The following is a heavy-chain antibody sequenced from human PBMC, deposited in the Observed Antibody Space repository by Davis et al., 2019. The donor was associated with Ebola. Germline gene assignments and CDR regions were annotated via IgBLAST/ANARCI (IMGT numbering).Heavy chain of an antibody. CDR2: IIPIFGTA. CDR3: ARGTVGATDDY. V-gene: IGHV1-69*06. CDR1: GGTFSSYA. D-gene: IGHD1-26*01. J-gene: IGHJ4*02. Sequence: AASVKVSCKASGGTFSSYAISWVRQAPGQGLEWMGGIIPIFGTANYAQKFQGRVTITADKSTSTAYMELSSLRSEDTAVYYCARGTVGATDDYWGQGTLVTVSS.